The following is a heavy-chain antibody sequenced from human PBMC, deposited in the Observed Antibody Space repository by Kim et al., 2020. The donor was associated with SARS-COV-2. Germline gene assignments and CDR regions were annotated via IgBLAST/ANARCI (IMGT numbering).Heavy chain of an antibody. CDR2: KK. J-gene: IGHJ1*01. V-gene: IGHV3-33*01. CDR3: ARGDRSIDIDV. Sequence: KKYYGDSVKGRFTIARDNFNATLYLQKNSLRAEDTAVYYCARGDRSIDIDVWGQGTLVTVSS. D-gene: IGHD3-22*01.